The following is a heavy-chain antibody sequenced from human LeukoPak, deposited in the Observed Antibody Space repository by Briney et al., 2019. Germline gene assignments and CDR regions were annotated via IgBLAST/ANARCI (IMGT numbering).Heavy chain of an antibody. J-gene: IGHJ4*02. CDR3: AKSAYDSHQIDY. D-gene: IGHD2-8*01. CDR2: IYPGDSDT. V-gene: IGHV5-51*01. Sequence: GESLQISCKGSGYSFTSYWIGWVRQMPGKGLEWMGIIYPGDSDTRYRPSFQGQVTISADKSINTAYLQWSSLKASDTAMYFCAKSAYDSHQIDYWGQGTLVTVSS. CDR1: GYSFTSYW.